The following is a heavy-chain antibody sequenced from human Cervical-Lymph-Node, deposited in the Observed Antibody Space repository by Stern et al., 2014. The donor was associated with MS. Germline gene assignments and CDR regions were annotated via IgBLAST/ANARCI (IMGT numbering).Heavy chain of an antibody. CDR3: ARELDGTSDY. D-gene: IGHD1-26*01. Sequence: QDQLVQSGAEVKEPGASVKLSCKASGYILSSYFVHWGRQAPGQGLEWVGIISPSGSGTFYAQKFQGRVTVTRDTFTGTVYMDMSRLTPEDTAVYYCARELDGTSDYWGQGTLVTVSS. CDR2: ISPSGSGT. V-gene: IGHV1-46*01. CDR1: GYILSSYF. J-gene: IGHJ4*02.